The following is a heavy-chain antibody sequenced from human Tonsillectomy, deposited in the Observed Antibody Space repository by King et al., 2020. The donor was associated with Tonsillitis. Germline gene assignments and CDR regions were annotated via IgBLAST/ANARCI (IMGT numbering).Heavy chain of an antibody. CDR3: ARGTFIAVPDSFDY. Sequence: QLQESGPGLVKPSEPLSLTCTVSGDSISSTSYYWGWIRQPPGKGLEWIGSIHYSGSTCYNPSLKRRVTISVDTSKTHFSLKLSSVTAADTAVYYYARGTFIAVPDSFDYWGQGTLVTVSS. CDR1: GDSISSTSYY. V-gene: IGHV4-39*02. J-gene: IGHJ4*02. CDR2: IHYSGST. D-gene: IGHD6-19*01.